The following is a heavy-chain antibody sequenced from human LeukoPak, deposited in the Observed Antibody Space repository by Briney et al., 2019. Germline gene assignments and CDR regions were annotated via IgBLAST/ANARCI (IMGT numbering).Heavy chain of an antibody. Sequence: PGGSLRLSCAASGFTFSSYWMSWVRQAPGKGLEWVANIKQDGSEKYYVDSVKGRFTISRDNAKNSLYLQMNSLRAEDTAVYYCAREERKFDSSGWYEFAFDIWGKGTTVTVSS. J-gene: IGHJ6*04. D-gene: IGHD6-19*01. V-gene: IGHV3-7*01. CDR1: GFTFSSYW. CDR3: AREERKFDSSGWYEFAFDI. CDR2: IKQDGSEK.